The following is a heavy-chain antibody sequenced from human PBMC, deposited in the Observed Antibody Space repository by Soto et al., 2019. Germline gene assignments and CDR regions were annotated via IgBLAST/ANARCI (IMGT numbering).Heavy chain of an antibody. CDR3: ARDLTGEGGDAFDI. CDR1: GFTFDDYG. D-gene: IGHD7-27*01. V-gene: IGHV3-20*01. CDR2: INWNGGST. J-gene: IGHJ3*02. Sequence: EVQLVESGGGVVRPGGSLRLSCAASGFTFDDYGMSWVRQAPGKGLEWVSGINWNGGSTGYADSVKGRFTISRDNAKNSLYRQMNRLRAEDTAVYHCARDLTGEGGDAFDIWGQGTMVTVSS.